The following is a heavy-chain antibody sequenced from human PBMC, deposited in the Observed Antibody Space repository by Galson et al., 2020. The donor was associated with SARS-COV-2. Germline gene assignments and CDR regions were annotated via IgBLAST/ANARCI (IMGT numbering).Heavy chain of an antibody. V-gene: IGHV4-39*07. CDR3: ARGFDWFDP. D-gene: IGHD3-16*01. CDR1: GGSISSSRKY. Sequence: SQTLSLTCSVSGGSISSSRKYWGWIRQPPGKGLEWIGSIYHNGNPYYNPSLKSRVTISEDPSKNAISLRLSAVTAAVTAIYYCARGFDWFDPWGQGTLVTVSS. J-gene: IGHJ5*02. CDR2: IYHNGNP.